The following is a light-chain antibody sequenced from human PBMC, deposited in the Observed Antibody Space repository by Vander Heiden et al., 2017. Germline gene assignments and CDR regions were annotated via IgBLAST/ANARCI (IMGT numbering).Light chain of an antibody. Sequence: EVVLTQSPGTLSLSPGERATLSCRASQSVSSTYLAWDQQKPGQAPRLLSYGASSRATGIPDRVSGSGSGTDFTLTISRLEPEDFAVYYCQQYGSSRGTFGQGTKVEIK. CDR2: GAS. V-gene: IGKV3-20*01. CDR3: QQYGSSRGT. CDR1: QSVSSTY. J-gene: IGKJ1*01.